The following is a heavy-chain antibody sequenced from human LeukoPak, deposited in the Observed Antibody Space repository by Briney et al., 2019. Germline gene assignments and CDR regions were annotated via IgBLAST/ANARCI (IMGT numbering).Heavy chain of an antibody. CDR1: GFTFSSYA. CDR2: ISGSGGST. CDR3: ARGSQETGYSSSSGRYYYYYYMDV. D-gene: IGHD6-6*01. J-gene: IGHJ6*03. V-gene: IGHV3-23*01. Sequence: PGGSLRLSCAASGFTFSSYAMSWVRQAPGKGLEWVSAISGSGGSTYYADSVKGRFTISRENAKNSLYLQMNSLRAGDTAVYYCARGSQETGYSSSSGRYYYYYYMDVWGKGTTVTVSS.